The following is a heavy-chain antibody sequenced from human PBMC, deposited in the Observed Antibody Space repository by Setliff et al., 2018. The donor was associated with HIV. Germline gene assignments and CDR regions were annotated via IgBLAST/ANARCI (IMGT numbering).Heavy chain of an antibody. CDR2: IYYTGST. Sequence: PSETLSLTCTVSGGSISSGDYYWSWIRQPPGKGLEWIGYIYYTGSTYYNPSLKSRVTISVDTSKNQFSLKLSSVTPADTAVYYCARRVVITTGSYDFDYWGQGTLVTVSS. V-gene: IGHV4-30-4*08. CDR3: ARRVVITTGSYDFDY. CDR1: GGSISSGDYY. D-gene: IGHD3-22*01. J-gene: IGHJ4*02.